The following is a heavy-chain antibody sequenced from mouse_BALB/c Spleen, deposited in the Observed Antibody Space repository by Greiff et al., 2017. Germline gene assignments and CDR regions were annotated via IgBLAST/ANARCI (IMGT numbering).Heavy chain of an antibody. D-gene: IGHD1-1*01. CDR1: GFTFSSFG. CDR3: ARQFITTVEDYFDY. J-gene: IGHJ2*01. Sequence: EVKLVESGGGLVQPGGSRKLSCAASGFTFSSFGMHWVRQAPEKGLEWVAYISSGSSTIYYADTVKGRFTISRDNPKNTLFLQMTSLRSEDTAMYYCARQFITTVEDYFDYWGQGTTLTVSS. V-gene: IGHV5-17*02. CDR2: ISSGSSTI.